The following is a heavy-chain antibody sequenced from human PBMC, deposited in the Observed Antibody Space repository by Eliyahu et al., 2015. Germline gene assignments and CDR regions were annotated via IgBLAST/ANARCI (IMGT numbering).Heavy chain of an antibody. CDR3: AHTDWDYAPRALDY. CDR2: IYWDDDX. J-gene: IGHJ4*02. V-gene: IGHV2-5*02. D-gene: IGHD1-7*01. Sequence: QITLKESGPTLVRPTQTLTLTXXFSGXSXSTXGXXVGWIRQPPGKALEWLALIYWDDDXRYRPSLKSRLTIAKDTSKNQVVLTMTNMDPVDTATYYCAHTDWDYAPRALDYWGQGTLVTVSS. CDR1: GXSXSTXGXX.